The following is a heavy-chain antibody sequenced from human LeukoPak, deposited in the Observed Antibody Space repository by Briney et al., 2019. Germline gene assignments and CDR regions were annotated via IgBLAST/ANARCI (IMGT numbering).Heavy chain of an antibody. J-gene: IGHJ4*02. CDR2: MYYSGGT. CDR3: ARDRDYFDH. Sequence: SEALSLTCTVSGGSISSYYWSWIRQPPGRRLEWIGYMYYSGGTNYNPSLKSRVTISVDTSKNQFSLRLSSVTAADTAVYYCARDRDYFDHWGQGTLVTVSS. V-gene: IGHV4-59*01. CDR1: GGSISSYY.